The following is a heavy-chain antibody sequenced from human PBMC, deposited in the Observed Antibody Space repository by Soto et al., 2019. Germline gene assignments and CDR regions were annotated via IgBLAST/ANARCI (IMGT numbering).Heavy chain of an antibody. D-gene: IGHD6-13*01. CDR1: GYTFTGYY. J-gene: IGHJ5*02. Sequence: ASVKVSCKASGYTFTGYYMHWVLQAPGQGLEWMGWINPNSGGTNYAQKFQGRVTMTRDTSISTAYMELSRLRSDDTAVYYCARKASYSSSWLNWFDPWGQGTLVTVSS. CDR3: ARKASYSSSWLNWFDP. V-gene: IGHV1-2*02. CDR2: INPNSGGT.